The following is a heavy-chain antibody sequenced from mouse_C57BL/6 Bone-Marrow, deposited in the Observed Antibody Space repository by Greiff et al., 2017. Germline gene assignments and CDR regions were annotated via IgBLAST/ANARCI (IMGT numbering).Heavy chain of an antibody. CDR2: ISNGGGST. V-gene: IGHV5-12*01. Sequence: EVQGVESGGGLVQPGGSLTLSCAASGFTFSDYYMYWVRQTPEKRLEWVAYISNGGGSTYYPDTVKGRFTISRDNAKNTLYLQMSRLKSEDTAMYYCARRGIGAWFAYWGQGTLVTVSA. J-gene: IGHJ3*01. D-gene: IGHD2-14*01. CDR1: GFTFSDYY. CDR3: ARRGIGAWFAY.